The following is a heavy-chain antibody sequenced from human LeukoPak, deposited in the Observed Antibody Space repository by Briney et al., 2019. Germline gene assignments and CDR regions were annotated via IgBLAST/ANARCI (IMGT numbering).Heavy chain of an antibody. Sequence: ASVKVSCKASGYTSTSYGISWVRQAPGQGLEWMGWINPNSGGTNYAQKFQGRVTMTRDTSISTAYMELSRLRSDDTAVYYCARDGSYDSSGYDAFDIWGQGTMVTVSS. CDR3: ARDGSYDSSGYDAFDI. J-gene: IGHJ3*02. V-gene: IGHV1-2*02. CDR2: INPNSGGT. CDR1: GYTSTSYG. D-gene: IGHD3-22*01.